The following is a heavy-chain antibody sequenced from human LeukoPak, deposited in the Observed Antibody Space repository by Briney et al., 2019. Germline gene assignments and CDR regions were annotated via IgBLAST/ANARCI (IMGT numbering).Heavy chain of an antibody. CDR1: GFTLGSHD. CDR3: VREARGNHYTYFDY. J-gene: IGHJ4*02. CDR2: VSSGFHA. D-gene: IGHD1-14*01. Sequence: PGGSLRLSCTASGFTLGSHDMHWVRQIPGQGLEWVAAVSSGFHAFFADSVQGRFTVSREDARNSLYLQMNSLRAGDTAVYYCVREARGNHYTYFDYWGQGTLVTVSS. V-gene: IGHV3-13*01.